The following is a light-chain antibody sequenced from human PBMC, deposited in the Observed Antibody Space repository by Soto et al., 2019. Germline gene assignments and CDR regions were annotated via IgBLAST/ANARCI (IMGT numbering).Light chain of an antibody. Sequence: DIQMTQSPSSLSASVGDSVTVTCRASQPIGTSLHWYQQRAGKAPKVLISSASRLQSGVSSRFSGSGSGTHFTLTISSLRPEDSATYYCLQGYNTFWTFGQGTKVGIK. CDR1: QPIGTS. J-gene: IGKJ1*01. CDR3: LQGYNTFWT. V-gene: IGKV1-39*01. CDR2: SAS.